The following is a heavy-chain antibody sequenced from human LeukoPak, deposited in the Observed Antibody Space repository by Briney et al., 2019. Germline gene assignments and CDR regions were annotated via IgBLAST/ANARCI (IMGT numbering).Heavy chain of an antibody. J-gene: IGHJ6*03. CDR1: GGSISGQY. Sequence: SETLSLTCTVSGGSISGQYWSWIRQPPGKGLEWIGEINHSGTTNYNSSLKSRVTVSVDTSKNQFSLKLSSVTAADKAVYYCARRYSGSYGLYSHHSMDVWGKGTTVTISS. D-gene: IGHD1-26*01. CDR2: INHSGTT. V-gene: IGHV4-34*01. CDR3: ARRYSGSYGLYSHHSMDV.